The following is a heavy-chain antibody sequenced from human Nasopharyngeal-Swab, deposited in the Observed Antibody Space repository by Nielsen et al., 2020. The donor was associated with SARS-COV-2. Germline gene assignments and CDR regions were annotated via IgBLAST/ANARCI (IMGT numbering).Heavy chain of an antibody. CDR2: IYYSGST. Sequence: SETLSLTCTVSGGSISSYYWSWIRQPPGKGLEWIGYIYYSGSTNYNPSLKSRVTISVDTSKNQFSLKLSSVTAADTAVYYCRDITGTPGAFDIWGQGTTVTVSS. V-gene: IGHV4-59*01. D-gene: IGHD1-20*01. J-gene: IGHJ3*02. CDR3: RDITGTPGAFDI. CDR1: GGSISSYY.